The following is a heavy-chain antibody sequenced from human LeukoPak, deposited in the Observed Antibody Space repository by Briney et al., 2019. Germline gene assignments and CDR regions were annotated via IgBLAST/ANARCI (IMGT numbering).Heavy chain of an antibody. Sequence: GGSLRLSCAASGFTFSRYWMSWVRQAPGKGLEWVANMKQDGSEKYYVDSVKGRFTISRDNAKNSLYLQMNSLRAEDTAVYYCARDRRYNWNDDTSGMDVWGQGTTVTVSS. D-gene: IGHD1-1*01. CDR1: GFTFSRYW. CDR2: MKQDGSEK. J-gene: IGHJ6*02. CDR3: ARDRRYNWNDDTSGMDV. V-gene: IGHV3-7*01.